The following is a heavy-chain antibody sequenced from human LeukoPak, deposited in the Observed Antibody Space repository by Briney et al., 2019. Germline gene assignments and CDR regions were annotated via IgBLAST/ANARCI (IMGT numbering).Heavy chain of an antibody. CDR3: ARDLGYSSGHPFDY. D-gene: IGHD6-19*01. J-gene: IGHJ4*02. Sequence: PGGSLRLSCAASGFTFRSYGMHWVRQAPGKGLEWVAVISSDGSGKHYADSVKGRFTISRDNSKNTLYLQMNSLRAEDTALYYCARDLGYSSGHPFDYWGQGTLVTVSS. CDR1: GFTFRSYG. V-gene: IGHV3-30*03. CDR2: ISSDGSGK.